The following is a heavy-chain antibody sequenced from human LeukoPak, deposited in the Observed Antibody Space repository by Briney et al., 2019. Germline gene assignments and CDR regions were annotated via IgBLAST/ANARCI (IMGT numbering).Heavy chain of an antibody. CDR1: GYSISSGYY. V-gene: IGHV4-38-2*02. J-gene: IGHJ5*02. CDR3: ARDLGYSGFDWAP. Sequence: PSATLSPTCTVSGYSISSGYYWGWIRQPPGKRLEWVGSIYSSGNTYYNPTLKSRVTISVDTSKNQFSLNLTSVTAADAAVYYCARDLGYSGFDWAPWGQGTLVTVSS. CDR2: IYSSGNT. D-gene: IGHD5-12*01.